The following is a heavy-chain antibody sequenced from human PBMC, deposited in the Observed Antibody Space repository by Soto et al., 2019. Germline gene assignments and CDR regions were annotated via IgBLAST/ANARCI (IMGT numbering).Heavy chain of an antibody. J-gene: IGHJ3*02. CDR2: ISSSGSTI. CDR1: GFTFSSYE. D-gene: IGHD4-17*01. Sequence: PGGSLRLSCAASGFTFSSYEMNWVRQAPGKGLEWVSYISSSGSTIYYADSVKGRFTISRDNAKNSLYLQMNSLRAEDTAVYYCARGDYGGNTMSDAFDIWGLGTMVTVSS. V-gene: IGHV3-48*03. CDR3: ARGDYGGNTMSDAFDI.